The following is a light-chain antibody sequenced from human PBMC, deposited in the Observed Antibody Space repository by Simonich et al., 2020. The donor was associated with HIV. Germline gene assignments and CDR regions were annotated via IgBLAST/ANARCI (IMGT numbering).Light chain of an antibody. CDR1: QSISSS. J-gene: IGKJ1*01. CDR2: GAS. V-gene: IGKV3-15*01. Sequence: EIVMTQSPATLSVSPGERATLSCRASQSISSSLAWYQQKPGQAPRLLIYGASTRATGIPARFSGSGSGTEFTLTISSLQPEDFASYYCQQSYSSPNWTFGQGTKVEIK. CDR3: QQSYSSPNWT.